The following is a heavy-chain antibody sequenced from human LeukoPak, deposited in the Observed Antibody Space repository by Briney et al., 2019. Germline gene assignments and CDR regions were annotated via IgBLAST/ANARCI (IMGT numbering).Heavy chain of an antibody. CDR3: VLRPAAIIDY. Sequence: GGSLRLSCAASGFTFSNAWMSWVRQAPGKGLEWVSVIYSGGSTYYADSVKGRFTISRDNSKNTLYLQMNSLRAEDTAVYYCVLRPAAIIDYWGQGTLVTVSS. J-gene: IGHJ4*02. D-gene: IGHD2-2*01. CDR1: GFTFSNAW. V-gene: IGHV3-53*01. CDR2: IYSGGST.